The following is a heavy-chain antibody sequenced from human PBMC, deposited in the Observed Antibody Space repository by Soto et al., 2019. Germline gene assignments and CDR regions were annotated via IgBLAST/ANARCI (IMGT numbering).Heavy chain of an antibody. Sequence: SGYSSWSLRQANRQGLECSGGIIPIFGTANYAQKFQGRVTITADESTSTAYMELSSLRSEDTAVYYCARDAPGYSGYDYQLRYYGMDVWGQGATVTVSS. V-gene: IGHV1-69*01. CDR3: ARDAPGYSGYDYQLRYYGMDV. D-gene: IGHD5-12*01. CDR2: IIPIFGTA. CDR1: SGYS. J-gene: IGHJ6*02.